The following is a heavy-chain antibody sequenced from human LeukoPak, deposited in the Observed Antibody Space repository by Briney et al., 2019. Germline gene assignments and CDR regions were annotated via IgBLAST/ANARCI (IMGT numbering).Heavy chain of an antibody. D-gene: IGHD3-10*01. Sequence: SETLSLTCAVSGYSISSGYYWGWIRQPPGKGLEWIGSIYHSGSTYYNPSLKSRVTISVDTSKNHFSRKLSSVTAADTAVYYCARAVRGVILGYYFDYWGQGTLVTVSS. CDR2: IYHSGST. V-gene: IGHV4-38-2*01. CDR3: ARAVRGVILGYYFDY. J-gene: IGHJ4*02. CDR1: GYSISSGYY.